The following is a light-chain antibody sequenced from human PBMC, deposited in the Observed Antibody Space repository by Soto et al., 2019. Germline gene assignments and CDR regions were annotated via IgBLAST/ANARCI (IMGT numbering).Light chain of an antibody. CDR3: SSYTSISTLVV. J-gene: IGLJ2*01. V-gene: IGLV2-14*01. CDR1: SSDVGGYNY. Sequence: QSVLTQPASVSGSPGQSITISCTGTSSDVGGYNYVSWYQQHPGKAPKLMIYGVSNRPSGVSNRFSGSKSGNTASLTISGLQAEDEADYYCSSYTSISTLVVFGGGTKLTVL. CDR2: GVS.